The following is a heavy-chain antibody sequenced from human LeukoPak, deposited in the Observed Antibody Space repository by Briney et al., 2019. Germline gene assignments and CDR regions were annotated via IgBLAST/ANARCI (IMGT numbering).Heavy chain of an antibody. V-gene: IGHV3-33*06. CDR2: IWYDGSNK. D-gene: IGHD2-8*02. CDR1: GFTLSSFG. CDR3: AKGYQVVSD. Sequence: GGSLRLSCGASGFTLSSFGMHWVRQAPGKGLEWVALIWYDGSNKYYADSVKGRFTISRDNSKNTLYLHMNSLRAEDTAVYYCAKGYQVVSDWGQGTLVTVSS. J-gene: IGHJ4*02.